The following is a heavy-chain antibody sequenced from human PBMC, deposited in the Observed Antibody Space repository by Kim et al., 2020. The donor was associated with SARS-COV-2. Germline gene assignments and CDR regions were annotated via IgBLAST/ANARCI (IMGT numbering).Heavy chain of an antibody. V-gene: IGHV3-30*04. D-gene: IGHD1-1*01. CDR1: QFTFSDYS. CDR2: ISPNGRNK. Sequence: GGSLRLSCEASQFTFSDYSMQWVRRTPGKGLEWVAVISPNGRNKYYAGAVKGRFTISRDNSWNRMYLEIDNLRPEDTAIYYCARNWVPDYWGQGILLTVSS. CDR3: ARNWVPDY. J-gene: IGHJ4*02.